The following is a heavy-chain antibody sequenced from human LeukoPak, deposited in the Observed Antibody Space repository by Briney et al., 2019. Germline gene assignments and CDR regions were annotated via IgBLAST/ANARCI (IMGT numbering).Heavy chain of an antibody. V-gene: IGHV3-21*01. D-gene: IGHD3-10*01. Sequence: KPGGSLRLSCAASGFTFSRYRMNWVRQAPGKGLEWVSSISSTGTYIYYADSVKGRFTISRDNAKNSLYLQMNSLRAEDTAVYYCARDRDQVQGGTRVCWGQGALVTVSS. J-gene: IGHJ4*02. CDR1: GFTFSRYR. CDR2: ISSTGTYI. CDR3: ARDRDQVQGGTRVC.